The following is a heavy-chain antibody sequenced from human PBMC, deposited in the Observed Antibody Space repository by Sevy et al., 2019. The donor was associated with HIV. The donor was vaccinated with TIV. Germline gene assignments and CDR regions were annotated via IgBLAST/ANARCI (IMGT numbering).Heavy chain of an antibody. CDR2: ISYDGGKK. V-gene: IGHV3-30*18. CDR1: RFTFSSYG. J-gene: IGHJ6*02. CDR3: AKGDWQYYGMDV. Sequence: GGSLRLSCAASRFTFSSYGIHWVRQAPGKGLEWVALISYDGGKKHYADSVKGRFTISRDNSRSTLYLQMNSLRAEDTAVYYCAKGDWQYYGMDVWGHGTTVTVSS. D-gene: IGHD3-9*01.